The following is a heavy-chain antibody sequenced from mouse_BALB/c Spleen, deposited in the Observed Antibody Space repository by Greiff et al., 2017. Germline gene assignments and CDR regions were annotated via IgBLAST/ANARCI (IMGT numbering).Heavy chain of an antibody. D-gene: IGHD1-1*01. J-gene: IGHJ4*01. V-gene: IGHV5-17*02. Sequence: EVHLVESGGGLVQPGGSRKLSCAASGFTFSSFGMHWVRQAPEKGLEWVAYISSGSSTIYYADTVKGRFTISRDNPKNTLFLQMTSLRSEDTAMYYCASYGSTYAMDYWGQGTSVTVSS. CDR3: ASYGSTYAMDY. CDR1: GFTFSSFG. CDR2: ISSGSSTI.